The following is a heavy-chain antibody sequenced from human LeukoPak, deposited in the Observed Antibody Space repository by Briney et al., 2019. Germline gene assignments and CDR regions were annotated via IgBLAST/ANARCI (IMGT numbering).Heavy chain of an antibody. Sequence: SETLSLTCTVSGGSISSSSYYWGWIRQPPGKGLEWIGSIYYTGTTYYNPSLKSRVTISVDTSKNQFPVKLSSVTAADTAVYYCARRMIFGGFDPWGQGTLVTVSS. V-gene: IGHV4-39*06. D-gene: IGHD3/OR15-3a*01. CDR2: IYYTGTT. CDR1: GGSISSSSYY. CDR3: ARRMIFGGFDP. J-gene: IGHJ5*02.